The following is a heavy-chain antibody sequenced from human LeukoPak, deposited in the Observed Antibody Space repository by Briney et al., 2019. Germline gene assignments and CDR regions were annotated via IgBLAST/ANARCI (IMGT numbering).Heavy chain of an antibody. CDR3: ARSRRIRRDYYYGMDV. CDR1: GFTFSSYS. Sequence: GGSLRLSCAASGFTFSSYSMNWVRQAPGKGLEWVSYISSSSSTIYYADSVKGRFTISRDNAKNSLYLQMNSLRDEDTAVYYCARSRRIRRDYYYGMDVWGQGTTVTVSS. J-gene: IGHJ6*02. CDR2: ISSSSSTI. V-gene: IGHV3-48*02. D-gene: IGHD2-21*01.